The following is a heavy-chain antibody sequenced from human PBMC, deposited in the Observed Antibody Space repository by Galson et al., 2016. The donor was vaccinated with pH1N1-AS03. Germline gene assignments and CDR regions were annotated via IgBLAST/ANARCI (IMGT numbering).Heavy chain of an antibody. D-gene: IGHD6-19*01. CDR3: ARTDTSGLRQGAFEI. Sequence: EVKKPGESLKISCKGSGYSFTTYWIGWVRQMPAKGLEWMGIIYPGDSDTRYSPSFQGQVTFSADKSLSTAYLQWSSLKASDTAMYYCARTDTSGLRQGAFEIWGQGTMVTVSS. J-gene: IGHJ3*02. CDR2: IYPGDSDT. V-gene: IGHV5-51*01. CDR1: GYSFTTYW.